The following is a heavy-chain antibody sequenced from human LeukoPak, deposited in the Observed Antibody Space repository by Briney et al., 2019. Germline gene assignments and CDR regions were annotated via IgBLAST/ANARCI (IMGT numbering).Heavy chain of an antibody. J-gene: IGHJ4*02. D-gene: IGHD4-23*01. CDR1: GFTFTSYA. CDR2: ISGSGSST. CDR3: AKSAVVTRGLFDY. V-gene: IGHV3-23*01. Sequence: GGSLRLSCAASGFTFTSYAMSWVRQAPGKGLEGVSTISGSGSSTYYADSVKGRFTISRDNSKNTLYLQMNSLRADDTAVYYCAKSAVVTRGLFDYWGQGTLVTVSS.